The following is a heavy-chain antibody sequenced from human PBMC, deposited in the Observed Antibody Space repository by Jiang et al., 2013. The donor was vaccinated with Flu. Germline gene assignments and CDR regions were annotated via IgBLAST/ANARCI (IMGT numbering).Heavy chain of an antibody. Sequence: GSGLVKPSETLSLTCTVSGGSISSYYWSWIRQPPGKGLEWIGYIYYSGSTNYNPSLKSRVTISVDTSKNQFSLKLSSVTAADTAVYYCARDLGGYDYVDYYYYGMDVWGQGTTVTVSS. J-gene: IGHJ6*02. V-gene: IGHV4-59*01. CDR2: IYYSGST. CDR1: GGSISSYY. D-gene: IGHD5-12*01. CDR3: ARDLGGYDYVDYYYYGMDV.